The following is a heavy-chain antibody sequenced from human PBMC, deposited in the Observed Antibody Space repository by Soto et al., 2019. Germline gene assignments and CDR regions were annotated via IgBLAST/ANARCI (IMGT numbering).Heavy chain of an antibody. CDR3: TRDTYSSSSPYYYGMDV. J-gene: IGHJ6*02. Sequence: EVQLVESGGGLVKPGRSLRLSCTASGFTFGDYAMSWFRQAPGKGLEWVGFIRSKAYGGTTEYAASVKGRFTISRDDSKSIAYLQMNSLKTEDTAVYYCTRDTYSSSSPYYYGMDVWGQGTTVTVSS. CDR1: GFTFGDYA. V-gene: IGHV3-49*05. D-gene: IGHD6-6*01. CDR2: IRSKAYGGTT.